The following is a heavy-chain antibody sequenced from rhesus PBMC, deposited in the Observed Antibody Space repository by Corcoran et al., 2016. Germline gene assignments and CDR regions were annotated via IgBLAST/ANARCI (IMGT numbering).Heavy chain of an antibody. CDR2: ITYSGST. D-gene: IGHD6S26*01. CDR3: ARDVGRLVGGLDS. CDR1: GGSISSGYYY. V-gene: IGHV4-122*02. J-gene: IGHJ6*01. Sequence: QVQLQESGPGLVKPSETLSLTCAVSGGSISSGYYYWSWIRQPPGKGLEWIGYITYSGSTSYNPSLKSRVTISRDTSKTQFSLKLSSVTAADTAVYYCARDVGRLVGGLDSWGQGVVVTVSS.